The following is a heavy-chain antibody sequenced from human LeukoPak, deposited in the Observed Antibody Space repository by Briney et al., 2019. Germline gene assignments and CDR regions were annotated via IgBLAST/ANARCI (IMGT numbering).Heavy chain of an antibody. V-gene: IGHV4-34*01. CDR2: INHSGST. CDR3: ARGRD. Sequence: PSETLSLTCAVYGGSFSGYYGSWIRQPPGKGLEWIGEINHSGSTNYNPSLKSRVTISVDTSKNQFSLKLSSVTAADTAVYYCARGRDWGQGTMVTVSS. CDR1: GGSFSGYY. J-gene: IGHJ3*01.